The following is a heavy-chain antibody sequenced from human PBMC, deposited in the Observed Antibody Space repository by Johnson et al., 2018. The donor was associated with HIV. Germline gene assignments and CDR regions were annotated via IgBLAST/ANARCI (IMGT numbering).Heavy chain of an antibody. CDR2: ISYDGSNK. V-gene: IGHV3-30-3*01. CDR3: ARAYNFWSGENDAFDI. J-gene: IGHJ3*02. D-gene: IGHD3-3*01. CDR1: GFTFSNYA. Sequence: QVQLVESGGGVVQPGRSLRLSCAASGFTFSNYAMHWVRQAPGKGLEWVALISYDGSNKYHADSVKGRFNISRDNSKNTLYLQMNSLRAEDTAVYYCARAYNFWSGENDAFDIWGQGTMVTVSS.